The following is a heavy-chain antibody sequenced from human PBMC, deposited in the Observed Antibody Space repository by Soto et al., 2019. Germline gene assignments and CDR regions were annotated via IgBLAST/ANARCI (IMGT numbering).Heavy chain of an antibody. Sequence: PGGSLRLSCTASGFTFGDYAMSWFRQAPGKGLEWVGFIRSKAYGGTTEYAASVKGRFTISRDDSKSIAYLQMNSLKTEDTAVYYCTSSVDTAPGYYYYYMDVWGKGTTVTVSS. D-gene: IGHD5-18*01. CDR1: GFTFGDYA. CDR3: TSSVDTAPGYYYYYMDV. V-gene: IGHV3-49*03. CDR2: IRSKAYGGTT. J-gene: IGHJ6*03.